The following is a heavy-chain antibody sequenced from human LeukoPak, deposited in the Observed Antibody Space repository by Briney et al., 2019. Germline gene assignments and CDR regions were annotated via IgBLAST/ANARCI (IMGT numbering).Heavy chain of an antibody. CDR1: GDSLNTYY. J-gene: IGHJ5*02. CDR3: ARVVRGVVTSNWFDP. D-gene: IGHD2-21*02. Sequence: SPSETLSLTCTVSGDSLNTYYWTWIRQTPGKALEWIGFVASSGTSNYNPSLKSRVVISIDTSQNQFSLALTSVTPADTAVYYCARVVRGVVTSNWFDPWGQGTLASVSS. CDR2: VASSGTS. V-gene: IGHV4-59*01.